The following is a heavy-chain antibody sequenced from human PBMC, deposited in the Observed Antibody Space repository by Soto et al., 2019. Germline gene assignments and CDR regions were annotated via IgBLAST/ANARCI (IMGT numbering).Heavy chain of an antibody. CDR1: GYTFTSYG. CDR3: AREGYCSGGSCSGDYYYYYGMDV. Sequence: ASVKVSCKASGYTFTSYGISWVRQAPGQGLEWMGWISAYNGNTNYAQKLQGRVTMTTDTSTSTAYMELRSLRSDDTAVYYCAREGYCSGGSCSGDYYYYYGMDVWGQGTTVTVSS. D-gene: IGHD2-15*01. V-gene: IGHV1-18*01. J-gene: IGHJ6*02. CDR2: ISAYNGNT.